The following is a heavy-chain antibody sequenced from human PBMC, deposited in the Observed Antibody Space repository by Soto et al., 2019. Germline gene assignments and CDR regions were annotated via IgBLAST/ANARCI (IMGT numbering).Heavy chain of an antibody. CDR3: ARVDTASDY. CDR1: GRSFSGYY. D-gene: IGHD5-18*01. CDR2: INHSGST. Sequence: SKTLSLTCAVYGRSFSGYYWSWIRQPPGKGLEWIGEINHSGSTNYNPSLKSRVTISVDTSKNQFSLKVSSMTAADTAVYYCARVDTASDYWGRGTLVTVSS. J-gene: IGHJ4*02. V-gene: IGHV4-34*01.